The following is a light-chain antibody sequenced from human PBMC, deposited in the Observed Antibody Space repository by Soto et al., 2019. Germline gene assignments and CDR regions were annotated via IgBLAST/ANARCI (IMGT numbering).Light chain of an antibody. J-gene: IGKJ2*01. CDR3: EQYNGPPFT. CDR2: GAS. Sequence: EIVLTQSPGTLSLSPGERATLSCRASQSVRNNYLAWYQQKAGQAPRLLIYGASSRATGIPDRFSGSGSGTDCTLTISRLDPEDFAVYFCEQYNGPPFTFGQGTKLQIK. V-gene: IGKV3-20*01. CDR1: QSVRNNY.